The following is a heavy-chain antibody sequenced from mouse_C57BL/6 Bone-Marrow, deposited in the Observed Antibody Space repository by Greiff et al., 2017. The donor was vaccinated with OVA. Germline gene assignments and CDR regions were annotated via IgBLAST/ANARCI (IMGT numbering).Heavy chain of an antibody. J-gene: IGHJ1*03. D-gene: IGHD1-1*01. CDR3: ARDAEGSSYDWYFDV. V-gene: IGHV7-1*01. Sequence: EVMLVESGGGLVQSGRSLRLSCATSGFTFSDFYMEWVRQAPGKGLEWIAASRNKANDYTTEYSASVKGRFIVSRDTSQSILYLQMNALRAEDTAIYYCARDAEGSSYDWYFDVWGTGTTVTVSS. CDR1: GFTFSDFY. CDR2: SRNKANDYTT.